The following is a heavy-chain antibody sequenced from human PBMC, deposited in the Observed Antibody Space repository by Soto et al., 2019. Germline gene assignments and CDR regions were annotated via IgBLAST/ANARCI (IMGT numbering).Heavy chain of an antibody. CDR1: GGSISSDGYY. CDR2: TSYSGFT. V-gene: IGHV4-31*03. D-gene: IGHD1-26*01. J-gene: IGHJ6*02. CDR3: ARYIGTGQSGGPYYYYGMDV. Sequence: QVQLQESGPGLVKPSQTLSLTCTVSGGSISSDGYYCTWIRQHPVKGLEWIGFTSYSGFTYYNPSLKSRVTISLDTSKNQFSLKLTSVTAADTAVYYCARYIGTGQSGGPYYYYGMDVWGQGTTVTVSS.